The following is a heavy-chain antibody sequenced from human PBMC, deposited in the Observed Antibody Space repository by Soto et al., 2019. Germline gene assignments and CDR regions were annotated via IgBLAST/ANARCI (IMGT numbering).Heavy chain of an antibody. Sequence: QVRLVQSGAEVKKSGSSVKVSCMASGGTFSSYTVNWFRQDPGRGLEWLGRVIPVLTTTDYAQTFRGRVTIPADKCANAVYMELTSLSSEDTAIYYCARRRYCGYDCYHKHYYGMDVWGKGTTVTVAS. CDR1: GGTFSSYT. V-gene: IGHV1-69*08. CDR2: VIPVLTTT. J-gene: IGHJ6*04. D-gene: IGHD2-21*02. CDR3: ARRRYCGYDCYHKHYYGMDV.